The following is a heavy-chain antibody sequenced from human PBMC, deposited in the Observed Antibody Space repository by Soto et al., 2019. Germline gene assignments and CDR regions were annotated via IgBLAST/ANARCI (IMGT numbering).Heavy chain of an antibody. V-gene: IGHV1-69*12. CDR3: ASSVAKYYYYGMDV. CDR2: IIPIFGTA. Sequence: QVQLVQSGAEVKKPGSSVKVSCKASGGTLSSYAISWVRQAPGQGLEWMGGIIPIFGTANYAQKFQGRVTITADESTSTAYVELSSLRSEDTAVYYCASSVAKYYYYGMDVWGQGTTVPVSS. CDR1: GGTLSSYA. J-gene: IGHJ6*02. D-gene: IGHD5-12*01.